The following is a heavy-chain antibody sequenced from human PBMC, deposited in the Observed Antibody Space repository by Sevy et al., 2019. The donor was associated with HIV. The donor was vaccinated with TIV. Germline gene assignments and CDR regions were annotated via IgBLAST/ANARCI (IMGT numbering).Heavy chain of an antibody. CDR3: AREADYYGSGTYYVYFDY. CDR2: IIPIFETP. D-gene: IGHD3-10*01. CDR1: GGTFSNYA. J-gene: IGHJ4*02. Sequence: SVKVSCRASGGTFSNYAISWVRQAPGQGLEWMGGIIPIFETPNYAQKFQDRVTITADESTSTVFMELSSLRSEDTAVYYCAREADYYGSGTYYVYFDYWGQGTLVTVSS. V-gene: IGHV1-69*13.